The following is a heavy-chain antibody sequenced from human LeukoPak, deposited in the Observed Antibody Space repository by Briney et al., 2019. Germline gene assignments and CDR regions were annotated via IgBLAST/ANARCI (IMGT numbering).Heavy chain of an antibody. CDR1: GGSISSYY. J-gene: IGHJ4*02. V-gene: IGHV4-59*01. Sequence: PSETLSLTCTVSGGSISSYYWSWIRQPPGKGLEWIGYIYYSGSTNYNPSLKSRVTISVDTSKNQFSLQLSSVTAADTAVYYCAKVEAARFFDYWGQGTLVTVSS. CDR3: AKVEAARFFDY. D-gene: IGHD6-6*01. CDR2: IYYSGST.